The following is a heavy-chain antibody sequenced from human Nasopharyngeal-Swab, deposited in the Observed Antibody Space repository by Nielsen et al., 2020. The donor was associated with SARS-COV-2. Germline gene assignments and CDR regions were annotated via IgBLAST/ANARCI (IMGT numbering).Heavy chain of an antibody. J-gene: IGHJ6*02. Sequence: GGSLRLSCAASGFTFSSYAMHWVRQAPGQGLEWVAVISYDGSNKYYADSVKGRFTISRDNSKNTLYLQMNSLRAEDTAVYYCAREGSLGGMDVWGQGTTVTVSS. CDR3: AREGSLGGMDV. V-gene: IGHV3-30-3*01. CDR2: ISYDGSNK. CDR1: GFTFSSYA.